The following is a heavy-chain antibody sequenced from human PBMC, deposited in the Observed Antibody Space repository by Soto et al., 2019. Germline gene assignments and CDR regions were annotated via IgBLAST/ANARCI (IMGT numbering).Heavy chain of an antibody. CDR3: PGAHPQARQAFDI. J-gene: IGHJ3*02. CDR2: IYYSGST. V-gene: IGHV4-31*03. Sequence: QVQLQESGPGLVKPSQTLSLTCTVSDGSISSGGYYWSWIRQHPGKGLEWIGYIYYSGSTYYNPSLKIRVNISVEASKNQFSLKLSSVTASDTAVYYCPGAHPQARQAFDIWGQGTMVTVSS. CDR1: DGSISSGGYY.